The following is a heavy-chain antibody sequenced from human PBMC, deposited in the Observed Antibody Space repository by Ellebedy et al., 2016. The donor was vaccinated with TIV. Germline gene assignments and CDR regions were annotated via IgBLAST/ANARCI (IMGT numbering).Heavy chain of an antibody. CDR3: ARDYSNEKNFDY. CDR1: GGSVSSGSYY. J-gene: IGHJ4*02. Sequence: SETLSLXXTVSGGSVSSGSYYWSWIRQPPGKGLEWIGEINHSGSTNYNPSLKSRVTISVDTSKNQFSLKLSSVTAADTAVYYCARDYSNEKNFDYWGQGTLVTVSS. V-gene: IGHV4-61*01. CDR2: INHSGST. D-gene: IGHD4-11*01.